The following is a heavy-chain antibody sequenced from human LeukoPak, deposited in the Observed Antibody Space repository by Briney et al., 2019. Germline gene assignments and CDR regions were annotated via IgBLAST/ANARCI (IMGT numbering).Heavy chain of an antibody. J-gene: IGHJ4*02. CDR1: GGTFSSYA. Sequence: RASVKVSCKASGGTFSSYAISWVRQAPGQGLESMRRIIPIFGIANYAQKFQGRVTITADKSTSTAYMELSSLRSEDTAVYYCARDLGMGCSGGSCYAPFDYWGQGTLVTVSS. CDR3: ARDLGMGCSGGSCYAPFDY. CDR2: IIPIFGIA. V-gene: IGHV1-69*04. D-gene: IGHD2-15*01.